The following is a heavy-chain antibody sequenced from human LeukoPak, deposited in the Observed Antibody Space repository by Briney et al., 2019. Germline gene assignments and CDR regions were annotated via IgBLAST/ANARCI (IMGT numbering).Heavy chain of an antibody. Sequence: GGSLRLSCAASEFTFNHYAMGWVRQAPGKGLEWVSSISGGGGSTYYADSVKGRFTISRDNSKNTLFLQMSSLTAGDTAVYYCAKDTSGYSYGHIDYWGQGTLVTVSS. J-gene: IGHJ4*02. CDR1: EFTFNHYA. CDR2: ISGGGGST. CDR3: AKDTSGYSYGHIDY. D-gene: IGHD5-18*01. V-gene: IGHV3-23*01.